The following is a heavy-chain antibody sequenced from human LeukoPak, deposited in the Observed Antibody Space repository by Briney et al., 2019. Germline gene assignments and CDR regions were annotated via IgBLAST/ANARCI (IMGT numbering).Heavy chain of an antibody. CDR3: AKAVTTGTLGFDI. J-gene: IGHJ3*02. V-gene: IGHV3-30*02. CDR1: GFTFSSYG. Sequence: PGGSLRLSCAASGFTFSSYGMHWVRQAPGKGLEWVAFIRYDGSNKYYADSVKGRFTISRDNSKNTLYLQMNSLRAEDTAVYYCAKAVTTGTLGFDIWGQGTMVTVSS. CDR2: IRYDGSNK. D-gene: IGHD1-1*01.